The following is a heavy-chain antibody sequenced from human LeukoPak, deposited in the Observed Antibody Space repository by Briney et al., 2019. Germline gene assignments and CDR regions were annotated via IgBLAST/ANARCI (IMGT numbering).Heavy chain of an antibody. CDR3: ARVCSSTGCYGGEIDY. J-gene: IGHJ4*02. CDR2: IKSKTDGGTT. Sequence: GGSLRLSCAASRFAFSNAWMSWVRQAPGKGLGWVGRIKSKTDGGTTDYAAPVKGRFTISRDDSKNTLYLQMNSLRAEDSAVYYCARVCSSTGCYGGEIDYWGQGTLVTVSS. CDR1: RFAFSNAW. V-gene: IGHV3-15*01. D-gene: IGHD2-2*01.